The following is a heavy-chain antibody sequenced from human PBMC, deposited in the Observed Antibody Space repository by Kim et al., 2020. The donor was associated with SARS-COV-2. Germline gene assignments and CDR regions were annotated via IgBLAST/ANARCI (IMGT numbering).Heavy chain of an antibody. CDR2: IYYSGST. Sequence: SETLSLTCTVSGGSISSYYWSWIRQPPGKGLEWIGYIYYSGSTNYNPSLKSRVTISVDTSKNQFSLKLSSVTAADTAVYYCAREGSGRSGGWFDPWGQGTLVTVSS. CDR3: AREGSGRSGGWFDP. D-gene: IGHD3-10*01. CDR1: GGSISSYY. J-gene: IGHJ5*02. V-gene: IGHV4-59*01.